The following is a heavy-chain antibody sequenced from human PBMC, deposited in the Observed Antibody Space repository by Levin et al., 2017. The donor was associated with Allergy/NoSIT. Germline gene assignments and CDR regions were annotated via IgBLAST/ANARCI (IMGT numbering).Heavy chain of an antibody. Sequence: GGSLRLSCAASGFTFSSYSMNWVRQAPGKGLEWVSYISSSSSTIYYADSVKGRFTISRDNAKNSLYLQMNSLRAEDTAVYYCARDGIAARWNGWFDPWGQGTLVTVSS. CDR2: ISSSSSTI. V-gene: IGHV3-48*01. D-gene: IGHD6-6*01. J-gene: IGHJ5*02. CDR3: ARDGIAARWNGWFDP. CDR1: GFTFSSYS.